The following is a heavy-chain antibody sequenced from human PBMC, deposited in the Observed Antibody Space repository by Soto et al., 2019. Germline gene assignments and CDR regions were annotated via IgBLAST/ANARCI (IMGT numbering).Heavy chain of an antibody. J-gene: IGHJ6*02. V-gene: IGHV3-30*18. Sequence: GGSLRLSCAASGFTFSSYGMHWVRQAPGKGLEWVAVISYDGSNKYYADSVKGRFTISRDNSKNTLYLQMNSLRAEDTAVYYCAKDLLTGGPYYYYYGMDVWGQGTTVTVSS. CDR2: ISYDGSNK. D-gene: IGHD2-21*01. CDR1: GFTFSSYG. CDR3: AKDLLTGGPYYYYYGMDV.